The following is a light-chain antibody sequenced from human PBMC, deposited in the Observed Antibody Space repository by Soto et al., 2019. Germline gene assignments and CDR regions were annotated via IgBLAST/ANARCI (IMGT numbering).Light chain of an antibody. CDR2: DAS. CDR1: QRIGVW. V-gene: IGKV1-5*01. Sequence: DIPMTQFPSTLSASVGDRVTMTCRASQRIGVWLAWYQQKLGKAPKLLISDASSLESGVPSRFSGSGSETEFTLTISSLQPDDFATYYCQQYSSYSSTFGQGSKVEVK. CDR3: QQYSSYSST. J-gene: IGKJ1*01.